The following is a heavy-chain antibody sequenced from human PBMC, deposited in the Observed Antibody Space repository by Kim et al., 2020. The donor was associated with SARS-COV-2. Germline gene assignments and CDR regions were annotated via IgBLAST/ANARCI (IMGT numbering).Heavy chain of an antibody. CDR3: ARHVAPIPTNWFDP. CDR1: GGSISSSSYY. J-gene: IGHJ5*02. Sequence: SETLSLTCTVSGGSISSSSYYWGWIRQPPGKGLEWIGSIYYSGSTYYNPSLKSRVTISVDTSKNQFSLKLSSVTAADTAVYYCARHVAPIPTNWFDPWGQGTLVTVSS. CDR2: IYYSGST. V-gene: IGHV4-39*01.